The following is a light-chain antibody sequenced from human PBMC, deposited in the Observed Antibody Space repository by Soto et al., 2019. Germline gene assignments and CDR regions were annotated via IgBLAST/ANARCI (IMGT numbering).Light chain of an antibody. CDR2: GDG. Sequence: QSVLTQPPSVSGAPGQRVTISCTGSNSNIGAGYDVHWYQQLPGTAPKLLMYGDGNRPSGVPDRFSASKSGTSASLAITGLQAEDEADYYCQSYDKSLSGSVFGTGTE. CDR3: QSYDKSLSGSV. J-gene: IGLJ1*01. CDR1: NSNIGAGYD. V-gene: IGLV1-40*01.